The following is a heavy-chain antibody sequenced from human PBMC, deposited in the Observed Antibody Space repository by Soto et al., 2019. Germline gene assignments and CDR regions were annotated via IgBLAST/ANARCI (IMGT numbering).Heavy chain of an antibody. CDR1: GGSFSGYY. V-gene: IGHV4-34*01. CDR3: ARGVISSGWYNY. Sequence: TSETLSLTCAVHGGSFSGYYWSWIRQPPGKGLEWIGEINHSGSTNYNPSLKSRVTISVDTSKNQLSLKLSSVTAADTAVYYCARGVISSGWYNYWGQGTLVTVSS. CDR2: INHSGST. D-gene: IGHD6-19*01. J-gene: IGHJ4*02.